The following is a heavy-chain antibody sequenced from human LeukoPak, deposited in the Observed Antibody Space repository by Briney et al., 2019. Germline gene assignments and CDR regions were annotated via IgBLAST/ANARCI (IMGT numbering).Heavy chain of an antibody. J-gene: IGHJ4*02. D-gene: IGHD3-10*01. V-gene: IGHV3-9*01. CDR3: AKDRGTFGELSFFDY. CDR1: GFTFDDYA. Sequence: GGSLRLSCAASGFTFDDYAMHWVRHAPGKGLEWVSGISWNSGSIGYADSVKGRFTISRNNAKNSLYLQMNSLRAEDTALYYCAKDRGTFGELSFFDYWGQGTLVTVSS. CDR2: ISWNSGSI.